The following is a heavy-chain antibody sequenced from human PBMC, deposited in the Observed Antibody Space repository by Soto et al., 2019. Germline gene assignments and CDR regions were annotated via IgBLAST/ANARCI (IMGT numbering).Heavy chain of an antibody. D-gene: IGHD3-9*01. V-gene: IGHV1-46*03. CDR3: SISTADFDY. CDR1: GYTFINYY. CDR2: INPRDGGT. J-gene: IGHJ4*01. Sequence: ASVKVSCKASGYTFINYYIHWVRQAPGQGLEWMAIINPRDGGTNYAQKFQGRITMTRDTSSSTVYMELSSLTSDDTAVYYCSISTADFDYWGRGSLVTAPQ.